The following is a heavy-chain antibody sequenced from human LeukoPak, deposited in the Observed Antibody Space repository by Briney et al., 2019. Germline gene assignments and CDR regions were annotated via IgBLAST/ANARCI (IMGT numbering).Heavy chain of an antibody. D-gene: IGHD4-17*01. CDR1: GYTFISYG. J-gene: IGHJ4*02. CDR2: ISAYNGNT. CDR3: ARGGMTTASTPWWY. Sequence: ASVTVSCRASGYTFISYGMTWVRQAPGQGLEWMGWISAYNGNTNYAQKVQGRVTMTTDISKSTAYMELRSLRSDDTAVYYCARGGMTTASTPWWYWGQGTLVTVSS. V-gene: IGHV1-18*01.